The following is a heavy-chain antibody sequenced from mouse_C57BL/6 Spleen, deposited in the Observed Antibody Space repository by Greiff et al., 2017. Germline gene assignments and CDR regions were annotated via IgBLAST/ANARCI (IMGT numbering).Heavy chain of an antibody. Sequence: QVQLQQSGPELVKPGASVKISCKASGYAFSSSWMNWVKQRPGKGLEWIGRIYPGAGDTHYNGKFKGKATLTADKSSSTAYMQLSSLTSEDSAVYCCARSSLLLRYFDYWGQGTTLTVSS. CDR3: ARSSLLLRYFDY. J-gene: IGHJ2*01. CDR1: GYAFSSSW. D-gene: IGHD1-1*01. V-gene: IGHV1-82*01. CDR2: IYPGAGDT.